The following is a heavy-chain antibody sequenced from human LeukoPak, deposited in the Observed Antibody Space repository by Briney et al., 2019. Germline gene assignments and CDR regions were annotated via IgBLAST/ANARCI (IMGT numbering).Heavy chain of an antibody. CDR2: IYTSGST. V-gene: IGHV4-4*07. CDR3: ARDSGPDIVVVLAASTDAFDI. D-gene: IGHD2-2*01. Sequence: SETLSLTCTVSGGSISSYYWSWIRQPAGKGLEWIGRIYTSGSTNYNPSLKSRVTMSVDTSKNQFSLKLSSVTAADTAVYYCARDSGPDIVVVLAASTDAFDIWGQGTMVTVSS. J-gene: IGHJ3*02. CDR1: GGSISSYY.